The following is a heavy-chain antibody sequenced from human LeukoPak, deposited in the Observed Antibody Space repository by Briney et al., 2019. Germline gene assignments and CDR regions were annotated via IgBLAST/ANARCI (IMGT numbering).Heavy chain of an antibody. Sequence: PGGSLRLSCAASGFTFSHYGMHWVRQTPGAGLEWVAVIWSDGSDKYYAKSVKGRFTISRDNSKNTLYLQMNSLRAEDTAVYYCARLETTVTKRFGWFDPWGQGTLVTVSS. J-gene: IGHJ5*02. CDR1: GFTFSHYG. D-gene: IGHD4-17*01. CDR2: IWSDGSDK. CDR3: ARLETTVTKRFGWFDP. V-gene: IGHV3-33*01.